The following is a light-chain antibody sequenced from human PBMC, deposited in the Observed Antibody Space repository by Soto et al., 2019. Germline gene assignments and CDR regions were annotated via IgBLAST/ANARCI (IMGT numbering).Light chain of an antibody. V-gene: IGKV3D-15*01. Sequence: EIVLTHSPGTLSLSPWEIATLSCRASQSLSNNIHLAWYQQKPGQAPRLLIYAASSRATGIPDRFSGSGSGTDFTLTISSLQSEDFAVYFCQQYNNWPSITFGQGTRLEIK. J-gene: IGKJ5*01. CDR1: QSLSNN. CDR3: QQYNNWPSIT. CDR2: AAS.